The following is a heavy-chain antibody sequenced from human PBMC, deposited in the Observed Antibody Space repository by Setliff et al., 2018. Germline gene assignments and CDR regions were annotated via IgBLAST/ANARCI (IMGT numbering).Heavy chain of an antibody. V-gene: IGHV3-74*01. J-gene: IGHJ4*02. CDR1: GQSFSDYYW. CDR2: ISSDGSST. Sequence: ETLSLTCAIYGQSFSDYYWMHWVRQAPGKGLVWVSRISSDGSSTYYADSVKGRFTISRDNSKNTLYLQMNSLRAEDTAVYYCARDHNYAYDYWGQGTLVTVSS. CDR3: ARDHNYAYDY. D-gene: IGHD1-1*01.